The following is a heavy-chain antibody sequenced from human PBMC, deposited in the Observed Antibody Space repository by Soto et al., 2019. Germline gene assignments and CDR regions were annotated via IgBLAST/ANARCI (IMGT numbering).Heavy chain of an antibody. CDR1: GYTFTSYG. Sequence: ASVKVSCKASGYTFTSYGISWVRQAPGQGLEWMGWISAYNGNTNYAQKLQGRVTMTTDTSTSTAYMELRSLRSDDTAVYYCARDRGYSGSYYPIYYYYYGMDVWGQGTTVTSP. D-gene: IGHD1-26*01. J-gene: IGHJ6*02. V-gene: IGHV1-18*01. CDR3: ARDRGYSGSYYPIYYYYYGMDV. CDR2: ISAYNGNT.